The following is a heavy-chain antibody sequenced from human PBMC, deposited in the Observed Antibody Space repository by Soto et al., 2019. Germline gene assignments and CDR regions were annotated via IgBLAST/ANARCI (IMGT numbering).Heavy chain of an antibody. V-gene: IGHV3-23*01. CDR2: ISGSGGRS. CDR1: GFTFSNYA. J-gene: IGHJ4*02. Sequence: GGSLRLSCAASGFTFSNYAMTWVRQGPGKGLEWVSGISGSGGRSYYADSVKGRFTISRDNSKSTLYLQMNSLRAEDTAVFYCAKAYFVWSSEQPYYFDYWGQGTLVTVSS. D-gene: IGHD3-16*01. CDR3: AKAYFVWSSEQPYYFDY.